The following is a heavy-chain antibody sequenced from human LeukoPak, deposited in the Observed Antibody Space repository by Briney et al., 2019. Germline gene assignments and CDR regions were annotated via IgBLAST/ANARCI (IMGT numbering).Heavy chain of an antibody. CDR3: ARVGAHSGSWAY. J-gene: IGHJ4*02. D-gene: IGHD6-13*01. CDR2: IIPMLDIA. V-gene: IGHV1-69*04. Sequence: SVKVSCKASGGIFSNYAISWVRQAPGQGLEWMGRIIPMLDIANYAQKFQGRVTITADKSTSTAYMELSSLRSEDTAVCYCARVGAHSGSWAYWGQGTLVTVSS. CDR1: GGIFSNYA.